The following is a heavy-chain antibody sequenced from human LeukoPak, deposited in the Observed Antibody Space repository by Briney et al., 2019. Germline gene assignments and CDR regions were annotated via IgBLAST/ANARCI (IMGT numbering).Heavy chain of an antibody. CDR1: NGSISTYY. D-gene: IGHD1-26*01. CDR2: ISYGVAT. CDR3: ARHGGTLDYFDF. J-gene: IGHJ4*02. V-gene: IGHV4-59*08. Sequence: PPQTLSLTCSVSNGSISTYYWGWIRQSPGKGLEWIGYISYGVATTYNPSLKRRVTVSVDSPKNHFSLRLTSLTAADTALYYCARHGGTLDYFDFWGPGSLVTVSS.